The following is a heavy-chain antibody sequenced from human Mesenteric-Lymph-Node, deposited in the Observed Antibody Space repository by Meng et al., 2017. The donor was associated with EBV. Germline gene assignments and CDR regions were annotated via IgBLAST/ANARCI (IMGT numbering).Heavy chain of an antibody. CDR2: INAGEST. D-gene: IGHD4-17*01. CDR3: ARTIAGEYGDYVVPLDY. CDR1: GGSFSGDY. J-gene: IGHJ4*02. Sequence: QVQLHQWGAGRLKPSGTRSLTCAVYGGSFSGDYWTWIRQPPGKGLEWIGEINAGESTNYNPSLKSRVTKSIDTSKNQFSLKLSSVTAADTAVYYCARTIAGEYGDYVVPLDYWGQGTLVTVSS. V-gene: IGHV4-34*01.